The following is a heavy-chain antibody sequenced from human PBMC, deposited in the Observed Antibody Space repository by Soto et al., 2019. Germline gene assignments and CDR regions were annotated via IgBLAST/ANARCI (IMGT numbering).Heavy chain of an antibody. Sequence: EVQLVESGGGLVQPGGSLKLSCAASGSTFSGSAMHWVRQASGKGLEWVGRIRSKANSYATAYAASVKGRFTISRDDSKNTAYLQMNSLKTEDTAVYYCTRQRDYGDYRIYDMDVWGQGTTVTVSS. CDR1: GSTFSGSA. CDR2: IRSKANSYAT. J-gene: IGHJ6*02. D-gene: IGHD4-17*01. CDR3: TRQRDYGDYRIYDMDV. V-gene: IGHV3-73*02.